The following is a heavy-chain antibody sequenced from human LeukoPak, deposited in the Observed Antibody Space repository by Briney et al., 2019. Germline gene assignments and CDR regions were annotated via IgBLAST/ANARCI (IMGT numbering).Heavy chain of an antibody. Sequence: GGSLRLSCPASGFTFSTFEVNWDRQAPGKGLEWVSYISNSGSPIYYADSVKGRFTISRDNAKNSLYLEMNSLRAEDTAVYYGARELQYHYDSSGMYYFDFWGQGTLVTVSS. CDR3: ARELQYHYDSSGMYYFDF. CDR1: GFTFSTFE. D-gene: IGHD3-22*01. V-gene: IGHV3-48*03. CDR2: ISNSGSPI. J-gene: IGHJ4*02.